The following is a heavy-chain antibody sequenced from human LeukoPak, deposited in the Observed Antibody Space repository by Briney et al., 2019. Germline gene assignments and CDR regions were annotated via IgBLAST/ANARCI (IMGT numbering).Heavy chain of an antibody. CDR2: INHSGST. V-gene: IGHV4-34*01. J-gene: IGHJ5*02. Sequence: SETLSLTCAVYGGSFSGYYWNWIRQPPGRGLEWIGEINHSGSTNYNPSLKSRVTISVDTSKNQFSLKLTSATAADTAVYYCARQRGYCSGSNCYLGWFDPWGQGTLVTVSS. CDR1: GGSFSGYY. D-gene: IGHD2-15*01. CDR3: ARQRGYCSGSNCYLGWFDP.